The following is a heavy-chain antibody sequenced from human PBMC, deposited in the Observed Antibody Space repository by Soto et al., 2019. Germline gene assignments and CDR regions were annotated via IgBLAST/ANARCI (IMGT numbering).Heavy chain of an antibody. Sequence: EMQLLESGGGLVQAGGSLRLSCAASGFTVSSYALSWVRQAPGKGLEWVSGISASTYYADSVKGRFTISRDTSKNTLYLQRNSLRAEDTAIYFCAIRMYSTRWYYLDYWGQGTLVTVSS. CDR2: ISAST. CDR3: AIRMYSTRWYYLDY. CDR1: GFTVSSYA. V-gene: IGHV3-23*01. D-gene: IGHD6-13*01. J-gene: IGHJ4*02.